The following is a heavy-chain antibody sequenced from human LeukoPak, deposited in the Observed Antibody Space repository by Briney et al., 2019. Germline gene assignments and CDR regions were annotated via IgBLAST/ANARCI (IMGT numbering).Heavy chain of an antibody. CDR1: GGSISSSSYY. CDR2: IYYSGST. Sequence: SETLSLTCTVSGGSISSSSYYWGWIRQPPGKGLEWIGSIYYSGSTYYNPSLKSRVTISVDTSKNQFSLKLSSVTAADTAVYYCARLEISFDYWGQGTLVTVSS. J-gene: IGHJ4*02. D-gene: IGHD2-15*01. CDR3: ARLEISFDY. V-gene: IGHV4-39*01.